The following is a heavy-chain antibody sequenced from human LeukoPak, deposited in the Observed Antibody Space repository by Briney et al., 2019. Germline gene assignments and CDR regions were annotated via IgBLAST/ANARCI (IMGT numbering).Heavy chain of an antibody. CDR2: INAGNGNT. CDR1: GYTFTSYA. V-gene: IGHV1-3*01. D-gene: IGHD2-21*02. Sequence: ASVKVSCKASGYTFTSYAMHWVRQAPGQRLEWMGWINAGNGNTKYSHKFQGRVTITRDTSASTAYMELSSLRSEDTAVYYCASAYCGGDCYSGYYYYGMDVWGQGTTVTVSS. CDR3: ASAYCGGDCYSGYYYYGMDV. J-gene: IGHJ6*02.